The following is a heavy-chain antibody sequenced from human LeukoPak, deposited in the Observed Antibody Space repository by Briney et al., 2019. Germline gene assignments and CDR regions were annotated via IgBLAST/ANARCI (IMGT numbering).Heavy chain of an antibody. CDR2: ISGSGGST. CDR3: AKDYDFWSGYFTPRFDP. V-gene: IGHV3-23*01. CDR1: GFTFSNYA. D-gene: IGHD3-3*01. J-gene: IGHJ5*02. Sequence: GGSLRLSCAASGFTFSNYAMSWVRQAPGKGLEWVSDISGSGGSTYYADSVKGRFTISRDNSKNTLYLQMNGLRAEDTAVYYCAKDYDFWSGYFTPRFDPWGQGTLVTVSS.